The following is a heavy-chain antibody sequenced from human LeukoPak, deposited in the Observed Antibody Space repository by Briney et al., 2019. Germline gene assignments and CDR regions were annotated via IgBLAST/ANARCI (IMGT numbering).Heavy chain of an antibody. CDR1: GFTVSSNY. CDR3: ARAQRGDYMDV. V-gene: IGHV3-53*01. J-gene: IGHJ6*03. D-gene: IGHD6-25*01. Sequence: GGSLRLSCAASGFTVSSNYMTWVRQAPGKGLEWVSVIYAGGSTYYADSVKGRFTISRDDSKNTLYLLMNNLRAEDTAVYYCARAQRGDYMDVWGKGTTVTISS. CDR2: IYAGGST.